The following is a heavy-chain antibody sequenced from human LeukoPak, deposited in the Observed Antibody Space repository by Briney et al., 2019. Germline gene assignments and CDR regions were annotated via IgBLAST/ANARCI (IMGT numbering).Heavy chain of an antibody. J-gene: IGHJ6*03. CDR1: GGSFSGYY. CDR2: INHSGST. D-gene: IGHD2-15*01. CDR3: ARGRTGYCSGGSCVYYYMDV. Sequence: SETLSLTCAVYGGSFSGYYWSWIRQPPGKGLEWIGEINHSGSTNYNPSLKSRVTISVDTSKNQFSLKLSSVTAADTAVYYCARGRTGYCSGGSCVYYYMDVWGKGTTVTISS. V-gene: IGHV4-34*01.